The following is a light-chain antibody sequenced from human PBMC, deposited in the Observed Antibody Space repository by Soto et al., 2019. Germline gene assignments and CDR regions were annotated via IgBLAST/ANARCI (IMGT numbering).Light chain of an antibody. CDR3: QQYGSSPWT. CDR2: DAS. CDR1: QSVGRNY. Sequence: EIVLTQSPGTLSLSPGESATLSCRASQSVGRNYLAWFQHKPDQAPRLLIYDASSRATGIPDRFSGSGSGTDFTLTISRLEPEDFAVYYCQQYGSSPWTFGQGTKVEIK. V-gene: IGKV3-20*01. J-gene: IGKJ1*01.